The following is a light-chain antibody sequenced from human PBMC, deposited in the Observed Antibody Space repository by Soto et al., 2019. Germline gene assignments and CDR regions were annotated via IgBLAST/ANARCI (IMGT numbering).Light chain of an antibody. CDR2: DAS. CDR3: QQRSNWPVT. V-gene: IGKV3-11*01. Sequence: EIVLTQSPGTLSLSPGERATLSCRASQSVSSYLAWYQQKPGQAPRLLIYDASTRATGISARFSGSGSGTDFTLTSSSLAPEDFAMYYCQQRSNWPVTFGQGTKVEVK. J-gene: IGKJ1*01. CDR1: QSVSSY.